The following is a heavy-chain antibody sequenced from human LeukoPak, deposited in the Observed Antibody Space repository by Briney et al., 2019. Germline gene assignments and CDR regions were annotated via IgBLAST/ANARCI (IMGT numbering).Heavy chain of an antibody. J-gene: IGHJ4*02. CDR2: IYTSGST. V-gene: IGHV4-4*07. D-gene: IGHD2-2*01. CDR3: ARAGVMIVVVPAALFDY. CDR1: GGSISSYF. Sequence: PSETLSLTCTVSGGSISSYFWTWIRQPAGRGLEWIGRIYTSGSTNYNPSLKSRVTMSVDTSKNQFSLKLSSVTAADTAVYYCARAGVMIVVVPAALFDYWGQGTLVTVSS.